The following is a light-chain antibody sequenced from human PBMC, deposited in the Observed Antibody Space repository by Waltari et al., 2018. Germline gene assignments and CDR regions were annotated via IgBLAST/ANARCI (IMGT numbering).Light chain of an antibody. Sequence: DIQMTQSPSSLSASVGDRDTITCQASQDISNYLNWYQQKPGKAPKLLIYDASNLETGVPSRFSGSGSGTDFTFTISSLQPEDIATYYCQQYDNPLYTFGQGTKLEIK. V-gene: IGKV1-33*01. CDR1: QDISNY. J-gene: IGKJ2*01. CDR3: QQYDNPLYT. CDR2: DAS.